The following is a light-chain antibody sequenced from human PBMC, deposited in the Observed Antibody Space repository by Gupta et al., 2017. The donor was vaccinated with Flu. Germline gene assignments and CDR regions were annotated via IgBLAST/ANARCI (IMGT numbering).Light chain of an antibody. Sequence: EIVLTQSPGTLSLSPGERATLSCRASQSVSSSYLAWYQQKPGQAPRLLFYGASSRATGISDRFSGSGSGTDFTLTISRLEPEDFAVYYCHQSGSSPWTFGQGTKVEIK. CDR3: HQSGSSPWT. V-gene: IGKV3-20*01. CDR2: GAS. J-gene: IGKJ1*01. CDR1: QSVSSSY.